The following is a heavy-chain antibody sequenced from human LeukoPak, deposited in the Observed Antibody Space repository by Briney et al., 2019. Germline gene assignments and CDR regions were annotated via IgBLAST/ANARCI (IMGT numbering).Heavy chain of an antibody. D-gene: IGHD6-13*01. V-gene: IGHV4-59*01. CDR2: IYYSGTT. CDR3: ARGVYIAAAQYGY. J-gene: IGHJ4*02. Sequence: ASETLSLTCAVYGGSISSYYWSWIRQPPGKGLEWIGYIYYSGTTNYNPSLKSRVTISVDTSKNQFSLKLSSVTAADTAVYYCARGVYIAAAQYGYWGQGTLVTVSS. CDR1: GGSISSYY.